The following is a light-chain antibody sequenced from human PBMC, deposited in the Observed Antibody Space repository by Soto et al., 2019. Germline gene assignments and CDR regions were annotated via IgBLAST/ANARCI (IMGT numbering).Light chain of an antibody. V-gene: IGKV3-11*01. J-gene: IGKJ1*01. CDR1: QSVSSY. CDR3: QQRSNWWT. Sequence: EIVLTQSPATLSLSPGERATLSCRASQSVSSYLAWYQQKPGQAPMLLIYDASNRATGIPARFSGSGSGTDVTLTISCLEPEDFAVYYCQQRSNWWTFGQGTKVEIK. CDR2: DAS.